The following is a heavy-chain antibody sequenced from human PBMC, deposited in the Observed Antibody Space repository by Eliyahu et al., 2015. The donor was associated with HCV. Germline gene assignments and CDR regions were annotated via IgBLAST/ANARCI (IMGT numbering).Heavy chain of an antibody. CDR3: ARDYSNSRGGYYYYYGMDV. V-gene: IGHV1-69*06. D-gene: IGHD4-11*01. J-gene: IGHJ6*02. Sequence: EVKKPGSSVKVSCKASGGTFSSYAISWVRQAPGQGLEWMGGIIPIFGTANYAQKFQGRVTITADKSTSTAYMELSSLRSEDTAVYYCARDYSNSRGGYYYYYGMDVWGQGTTVTVSS. CDR2: IIPIFGTA. CDR1: GGTFSSYA.